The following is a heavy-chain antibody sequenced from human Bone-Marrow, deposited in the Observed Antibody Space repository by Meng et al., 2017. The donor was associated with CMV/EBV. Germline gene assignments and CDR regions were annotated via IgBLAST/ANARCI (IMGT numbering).Heavy chain of an antibody. CDR3: ARRRYSSSQTYYFDY. V-gene: IGHV3-20*04. D-gene: IGHD6-13*01. J-gene: IGHJ4*02. CDR1: GFTFSSYW. CDR2: ITWNGGSI. Sequence: GGSLRLSCAASGFTFSSYWMSWVRQAPGKGLEWVSGITWNGGSIDYADSVKGRFTISRDNAKNSLYLQMNSLRAEDTALYYCARRRYSSSQTYYFDYWGQGTLVTVSS.